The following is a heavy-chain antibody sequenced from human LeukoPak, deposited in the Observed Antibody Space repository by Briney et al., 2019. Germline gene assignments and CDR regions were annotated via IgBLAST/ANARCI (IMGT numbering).Heavy chain of an antibody. Sequence: SQTLSLTCTVSGGSISSGDYYWSWIRQPPGKGLEWIGYIYYSGSTYYNPSLKSRVTISVDTSKNQFTLKLSSVTAADTAVYYCARGGLQYYFDYWGQGTLVTVSS. CDR3: ARGGLQYYFDY. V-gene: IGHV4-30-4*01. J-gene: IGHJ4*02. D-gene: IGHD5-24*01. CDR2: IYYSGST. CDR1: GGSISSGDYY.